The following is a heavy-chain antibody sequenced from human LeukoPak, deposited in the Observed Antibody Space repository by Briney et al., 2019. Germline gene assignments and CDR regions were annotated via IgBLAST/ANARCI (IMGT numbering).Heavy chain of an antibody. Sequence: SETLTLTCTVSGGSINNYYWSWIRQPPGKGLEWIGSIYSSGSTNYNPSLKSRVTISVDTSKNQFSLKLSSVTAADTAVYYCARGWDSSSRDYWGQGTLVTVSS. CDR1: GGSINNYY. CDR2: IYSSGST. J-gene: IGHJ4*02. CDR3: ARGWDSSSRDY. D-gene: IGHD6-6*01. V-gene: IGHV4-59*01.